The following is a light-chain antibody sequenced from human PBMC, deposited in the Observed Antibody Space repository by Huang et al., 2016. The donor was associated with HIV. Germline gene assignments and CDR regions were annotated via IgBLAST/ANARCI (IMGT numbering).Light chain of an antibody. J-gene: IGKJ3*01. V-gene: IGKV3-20*01. CDR2: GAS. CDR3: QQYGSSPAT. Sequence: EIVLTQSPGTLSLSPGERATLSCRASQSVSSNHLAWYQQKSGQDPRLLIYGASSRATGIPDRYSGSGSGTDFTLTISRLEPEDFAVYYCQQYGSSPATFGPGTKVDIK. CDR1: QSVSSNH.